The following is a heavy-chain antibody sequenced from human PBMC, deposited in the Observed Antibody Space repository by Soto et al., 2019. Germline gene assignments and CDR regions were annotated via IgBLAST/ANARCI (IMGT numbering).Heavy chain of an antibody. V-gene: IGHV3-48*01. CDR1: GFTFSAYG. Sequence: PGGSLRLSCTASGFTFSAYGMSWFRQAPGRGLEWVSYISRSGGSPISYAESVKGRFTISRDNAKNSLYLEMNSLRAEDTAVYYCAGGYRNGAAAAWGQGTQVTVSS. D-gene: IGHD6-19*01. CDR2: ISRSGGSPI. J-gene: IGHJ4*02. CDR3: AGGYRNGAAAA.